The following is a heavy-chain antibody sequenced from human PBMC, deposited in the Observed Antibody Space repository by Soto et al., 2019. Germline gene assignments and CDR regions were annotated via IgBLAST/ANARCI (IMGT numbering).Heavy chain of an antibody. CDR1: GCTFSSYA. CDR3: ASWVSLSAFDI. CDR2: ISGSGGST. D-gene: IGHD2-15*01. V-gene: IGHV3-23*01. J-gene: IGHJ3*02. Sequence: VGSLRLSCAASGCTFSSYAMSCVRQAPGKGLEWVSAISGSGGSTYYADSVKGRFTISRDNSKNTLYLQMNSLRAEDTAVYYCASWVSLSAFDIWGQGTMVTVSS.